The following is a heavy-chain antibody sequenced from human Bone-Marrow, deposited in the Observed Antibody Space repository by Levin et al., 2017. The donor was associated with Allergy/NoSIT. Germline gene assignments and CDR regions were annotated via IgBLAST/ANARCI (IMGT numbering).Heavy chain of an antibody. CDR2: INTNNGNP. Sequence: ASVKVSCKASGYTFTSYAINWLRQAPGQGPEWMGWINTNNGNPRYAQGFTGRFVFPLDTSVSTANLQISSLKAEDTAVYYCASDITGRGSKAMDVWGQGTTVTVSS. CDR1: GYTFTSYA. V-gene: IGHV7-4-1*02. J-gene: IGHJ6*02. CDR3: ASDITGRGSKAMDV. D-gene: IGHD3-10*01.